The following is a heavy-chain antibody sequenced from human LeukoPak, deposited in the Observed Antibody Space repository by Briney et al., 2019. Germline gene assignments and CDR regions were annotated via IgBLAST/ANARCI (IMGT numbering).Heavy chain of an antibody. CDR3: ARTGYSSSWYISKMAIDY. V-gene: IGHV3-33*01. Sequence: GGSLRLSFAASGFTFISYGMHWARQAPGKGLEWVAVIWYDGSNKYYADSVKGRFTISRDNSKNTLYLQMNSLRAEDTAVYYCARTGYSSSWYISKMAIDYWGQGTLVTVSS. CDR1: GFTFISYG. D-gene: IGHD6-13*01. CDR2: IWYDGSNK. J-gene: IGHJ4*02.